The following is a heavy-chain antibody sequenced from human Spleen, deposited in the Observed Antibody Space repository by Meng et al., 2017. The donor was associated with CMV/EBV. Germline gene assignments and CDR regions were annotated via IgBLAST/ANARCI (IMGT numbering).Heavy chain of an antibody. CDR1: GFTVSTNY. V-gene: IGHV3-66*01. J-gene: IGHJ4*02. CDR2: IQSGGNT. CDR3: ARVTILVGSGSPDF. D-gene: IGHD6-19*01. Sequence: GGSLRLSCAASGFTVSTNYVGWVRQAPGKGLEWVSIIQSGGNTYYTDSVKGRFTISRDNAKNSLYLEMNSLRAEDTAVYYCARVTILVGSGSPDFWGQGTLVTVSS.